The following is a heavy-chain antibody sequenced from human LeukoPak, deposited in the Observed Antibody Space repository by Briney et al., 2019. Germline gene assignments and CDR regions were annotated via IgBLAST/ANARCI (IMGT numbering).Heavy chain of an antibody. J-gene: IGHJ4*02. CDR3: SKTPYLNFWRGFSRARAVLEF. Sequence: PGGSLRLSCAASGFTFSSYAMSWVRQAPGKGLEWVSAISGSGGSTYYADSVKGRFTISRDNSKNMIYLEMTGLRADETAGYFCSKTPYLNFWRGFSRARAVLEFGGQGAHVTVSS. D-gene: IGHD3-3*01. V-gene: IGHV3-23*01. CDR2: ISGSGGST. CDR1: GFTFSSYA.